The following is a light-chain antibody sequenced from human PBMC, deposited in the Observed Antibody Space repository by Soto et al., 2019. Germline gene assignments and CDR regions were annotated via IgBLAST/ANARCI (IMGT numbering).Light chain of an antibody. CDR1: QSISRY. J-gene: IGKJ1*01. CDR3: QQRYSTPCT. V-gene: IGKV1-39*01. CDR2: AAS. Sequence: DIQMTQSPSSLSASVGDRVTITCRASQSISRYLNWYQQKPGQAPKFLIYAASSLQSGVPSRFSGSGSGIDFTVTISSLQPGYFATYCWQQRYSTPCTFGQGTKVEI.